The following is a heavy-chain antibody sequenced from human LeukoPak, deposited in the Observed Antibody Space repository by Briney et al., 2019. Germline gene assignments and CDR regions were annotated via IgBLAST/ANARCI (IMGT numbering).Heavy chain of an antibody. CDR1: GFTFSSYS. D-gene: IGHD3-10*01. J-gene: IGHJ4*02. CDR3: AKDRGSGSPTFDY. Sequence: GGSLRLSCAASGFTFSSYSMNWVRQAPGKGLEWVSYISSSSSTIYYADSVKGRFTISRDNAKNSLYLQMNSLRAEDTAVYYCAKDRGSGSPTFDYWGQGTLVTVSS. CDR2: ISSSSSTI. V-gene: IGHV3-48*04.